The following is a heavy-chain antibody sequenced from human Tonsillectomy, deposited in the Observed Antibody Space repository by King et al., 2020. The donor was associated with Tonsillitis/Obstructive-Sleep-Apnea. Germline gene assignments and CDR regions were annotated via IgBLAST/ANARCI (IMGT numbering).Heavy chain of an antibody. CDR2: ISSNGGST. CDR3: VKVLRRAYDY. CDR1: GFTFSSYA. V-gene: IGHV3-64D*06. Sequence: VQLVESGGGLVQPGGSLRLSCSASGFTFSSYAMHWVRQAPGKGLEYVSAISSNGGSTYYADSVKGRFTISRDNSKNTLYLQMTSLRAEDTAVYYCVKVLRRAYDYWGQGTLVTVSS. J-gene: IGHJ4*02.